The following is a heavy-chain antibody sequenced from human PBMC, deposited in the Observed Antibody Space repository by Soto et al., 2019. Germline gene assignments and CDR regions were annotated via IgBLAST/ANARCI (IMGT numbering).Heavy chain of an antibody. Sequence: QVQLVQSGAEVKKPGASVKVSCNASGYTFTSYGISWVRQAPGQGLEWMGWIRTYKGDTHYAQKLQGRVTLTTDTATSTAYMELRSLRSDDTAVYYCARANGDYYFDYWGQGSLVTVST. J-gene: IGHJ4*02. CDR2: IRTYKGDT. CDR3: ARANGDYYFDY. D-gene: IGHD4-17*01. V-gene: IGHV1-18*01. CDR1: GYTFTSYG.